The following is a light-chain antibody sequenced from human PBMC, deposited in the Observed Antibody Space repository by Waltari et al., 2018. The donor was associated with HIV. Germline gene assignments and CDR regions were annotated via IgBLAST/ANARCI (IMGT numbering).Light chain of an antibody. V-gene: IGKV3-20*01. J-gene: IGKJ4*01. CDR3: QQYGSSPLT. CDR1: QSLSSSY. CDR2: GAS. Sequence: EIVLTQSPVTLSLSPGEGATLSCRASQSLSSSYLAWYQQKPGQAPRLLIYGASSRATGIPDRFSGSGSGTDFTLTISRLEPEDFAVYYCQQYGSSPLTFGGGTKVEIK.